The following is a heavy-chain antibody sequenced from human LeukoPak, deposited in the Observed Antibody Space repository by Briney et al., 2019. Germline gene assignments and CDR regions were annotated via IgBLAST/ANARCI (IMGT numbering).Heavy chain of an antibody. J-gene: IGHJ5*02. D-gene: IGHD3-10*01. CDR2: IYYSGST. CDR1: GGSISSSSYY. CDR3: AREGGEWFDRWFDP. Sequence: SETLSLTCTVSGGSISSSSYYWGWIRQPPEKGLEWIGSIYYSGSTYCNPSLKSRVTISVDTSKNQFSLKLSSATAADTAVYYCAREGGEWFDRWFDPWGQGTLVTVSS. V-gene: IGHV4-39*07.